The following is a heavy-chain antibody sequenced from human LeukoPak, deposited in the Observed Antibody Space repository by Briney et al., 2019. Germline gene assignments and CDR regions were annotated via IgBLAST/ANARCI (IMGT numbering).Heavy chain of an antibody. CDR1: GFTFSSYW. D-gene: IGHD5-18*01. Sequence: PGGSLRLSCAASGFTFSSYWMSWVRQAPGMGLQWVAVISFDGSDKYYRDSVKGRFTISGDNSRNTVYLQIDSVRIEDTAIYYCASQSDSYGLPSDHWGQGTLVSVSS. J-gene: IGHJ4*02. CDR2: ISFDGSDK. V-gene: IGHV3-30*03. CDR3: ASQSDSYGLPSDH.